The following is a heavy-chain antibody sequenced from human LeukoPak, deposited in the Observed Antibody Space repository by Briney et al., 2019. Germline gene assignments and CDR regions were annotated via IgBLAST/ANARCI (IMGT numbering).Heavy chain of an antibody. Sequence: GGSLRLSCAASVLTFSNFYMTWIRQAPEKGLEWVSYISNSGTTIYYADSVKGRFTMSRDNGKNSLYLQMNSLRAEDTAVYYCARGHWGLDYWGQGTLVTVSS. CDR2: ISNSGTTI. D-gene: IGHD7-27*01. CDR1: VLTFSNFY. J-gene: IGHJ4*02. V-gene: IGHV3-11*04. CDR3: ARGHWGLDY.